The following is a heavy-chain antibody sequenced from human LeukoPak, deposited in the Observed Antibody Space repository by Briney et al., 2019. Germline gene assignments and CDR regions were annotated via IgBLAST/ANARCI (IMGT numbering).Heavy chain of an antibody. Sequence: ASVKVSCKASGYTFTSYGISWVRQAPGQGLEWMGWISAYNGNTNYAQKLQGRVTMTTDTSTSTAYMELRSLRSDDTAVYYCARGDLMITFGGVIVNWFDPWGQGTLVTVSS. D-gene: IGHD3-16*02. CDR1: GYTFTSYG. V-gene: IGHV1-18*01. J-gene: IGHJ5*02. CDR3: ARGDLMITFGGVIVNWFDP. CDR2: ISAYNGNT.